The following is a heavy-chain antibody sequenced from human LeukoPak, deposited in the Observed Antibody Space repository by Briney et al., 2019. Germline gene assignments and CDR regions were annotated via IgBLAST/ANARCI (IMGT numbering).Heavy chain of an antibody. J-gene: IGHJ4*02. CDR1: GYTFTTYG. Sequence: ASVKVSCKASGYTFTTYGISWVRQAPGKGFVWMGWISAYNGNTEYAQKLQGRVTMATDTSTNTAYMELRSLRSDDTAVYYCARDIHEHLGYGSSTSWYNFDYWGQGTLVTVSS. CDR2: ISAYNGNT. CDR3: ARDIHEHLGYGSSTSWYNFDY. D-gene: IGHD2-2*02. V-gene: IGHV1-18*01.